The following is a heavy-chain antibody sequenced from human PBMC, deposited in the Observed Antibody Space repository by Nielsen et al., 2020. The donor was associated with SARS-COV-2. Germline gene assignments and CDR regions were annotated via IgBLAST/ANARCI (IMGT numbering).Heavy chain of an antibody. CDR3: AKGVGAYCSGGSCYSGYFDY. Sequence: GGSLRLSCAASGFTFSSYSMNWVRQAPGKGLEWVSYISSSSSTIYYADSVKGRFTISRDNAKNSLYLQMNSLRAEDTAVYYCAKGVGAYCSGGSCYSGYFDYWGQETLVTVSS. CDR1: GFTFSSYS. V-gene: IGHV3-48*01. J-gene: IGHJ4*02. CDR2: ISSSSSTI. D-gene: IGHD2-15*01.